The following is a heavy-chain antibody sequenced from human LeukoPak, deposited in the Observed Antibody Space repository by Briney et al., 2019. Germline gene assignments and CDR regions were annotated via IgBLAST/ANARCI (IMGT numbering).Heavy chain of an antibody. D-gene: IGHD2-21*02. CDR1: GFTFSSYG. Sequence: GGSLRLSCAASGFTFSSYGMHWVRQAPGKGLEWVAVISYDGSNKYYVDSVKGRFTISRDNSKNTLYLQMNSLRAEDTAVYYCAKDRPPYCGGDCPTPIDYWGQGTLVTVSS. CDR3: AKDRPPYCGGDCPTPIDY. CDR2: ISYDGSNK. V-gene: IGHV3-30*18. J-gene: IGHJ4*02.